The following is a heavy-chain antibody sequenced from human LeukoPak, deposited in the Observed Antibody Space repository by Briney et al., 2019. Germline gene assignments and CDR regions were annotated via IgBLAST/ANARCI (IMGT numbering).Heavy chain of an antibody. Sequence: PSETLSLTCTVSGGSINSYYWSWIRQTPGKGLEWIGSIYQSGSTNYNPSLKSRVTISVDVSKNHFSLKVYSVTAADTAVYYCARDRLGSAMANWISDYWGQGILVTVSS. CDR2: IYQSGST. V-gene: IGHV4-59*01. CDR3: ARDRLGSAMANWISDY. CDR1: GGSINSYY. J-gene: IGHJ4*02. D-gene: IGHD2-2*03.